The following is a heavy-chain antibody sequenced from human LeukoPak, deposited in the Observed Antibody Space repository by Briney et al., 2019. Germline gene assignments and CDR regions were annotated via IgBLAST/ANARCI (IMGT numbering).Heavy chain of an antibody. Sequence: ASVKVSCKASGYTFTSYGISWVRQAPGQGLEWMGWISACNGNTNYAQKLQGRVTMTTDTSTSTAYMELRSLRSDDTAVYYCASIPVVVPAAILRDYYYGMDVWGQGTTVTVSS. J-gene: IGHJ6*02. V-gene: IGHV1-18*01. CDR1: GYTFTSYG. CDR2: ISACNGNT. D-gene: IGHD2-2*02. CDR3: ASIPVVVPAAILRDYYYGMDV.